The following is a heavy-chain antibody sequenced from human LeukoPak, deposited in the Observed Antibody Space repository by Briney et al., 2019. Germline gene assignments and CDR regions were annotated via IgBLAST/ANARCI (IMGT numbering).Heavy chain of an antibody. CDR2: IRGKANRYAT. J-gene: IGHJ6*02. D-gene: IGHD2-2*03. V-gene: IGHV3-73*01. CDR1: GFTFSGSA. Sequence: GESLKLSCAASGFTFSGSAMHWVRQASGKGLEWLGRIRGKANRYATAYAASVKGRFTISRDDSTNTAYLQMDRLRPEDTAVYYCSRHRLDNYYYYGMDVWGQGTTVTVS. CDR3: SRHRLDNYYYYGMDV.